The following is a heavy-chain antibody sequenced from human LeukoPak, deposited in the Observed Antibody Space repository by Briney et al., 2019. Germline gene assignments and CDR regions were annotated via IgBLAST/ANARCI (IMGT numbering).Heavy chain of an antibody. Sequence: SETLSLTCAVYGGSFSGYYWSWIRQPPGKGLEWIGEINHSGSTNYNPSLKSRVTISVDTSKNQFSLKLSSVTAADTAVYYCARGSTSGYSSSWVPQSRWFDPLGQGTLVTVSS. D-gene: IGHD6-13*01. V-gene: IGHV4-34*01. CDR2: INHSGST. CDR1: GGSFSGYY. J-gene: IGHJ5*02. CDR3: ARGSTSGYSSSWVPQSRWFDP.